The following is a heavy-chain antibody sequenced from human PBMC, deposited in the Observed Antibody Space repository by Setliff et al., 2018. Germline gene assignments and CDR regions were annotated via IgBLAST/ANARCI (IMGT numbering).Heavy chain of an antibody. D-gene: IGHD6-19*01. CDR1: GFRFNIYW. CDR3: VKEHNTGWPNLDN. V-gene: IGHV3-7*03. CDR2: IERDGSEK. Sequence: GSLRLSCAASGFRFNIYWMTWVRQAPGKGLEWVANIERDGSEKSYVDSVKGRFTISRDNSKNSLYLQMNTLRTDDTALYYCVKEHNTGWPNLDNWGQGTLVTVSS. J-gene: IGHJ4*02.